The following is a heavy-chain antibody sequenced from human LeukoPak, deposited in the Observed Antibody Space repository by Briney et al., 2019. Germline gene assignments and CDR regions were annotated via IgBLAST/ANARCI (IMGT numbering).Heavy chain of an antibody. Sequence: GGSLRLSCVVSGFTVSSNYMSWVRQAPGKGLEWVSVLYSGGNTYHADSVRGRFTISRDNSKNTLYVQMNSLRDEDTAVYYCAKDQRWESPHYLDSWGQGTLVTVSS. CDR2: LYSGGNT. J-gene: IGHJ4*02. CDR3: AKDQRWESPHYLDS. D-gene: IGHD1-26*01. V-gene: IGHV3-53*01. CDR1: GFTVSSNY.